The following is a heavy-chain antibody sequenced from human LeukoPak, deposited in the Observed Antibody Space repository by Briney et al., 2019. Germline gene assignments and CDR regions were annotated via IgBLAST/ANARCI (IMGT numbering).Heavy chain of an antibody. D-gene: IGHD6-13*01. J-gene: IGHJ4*02. V-gene: IGHV4-59*12. CDR2: IYYSGST. Sequence: KPSETLSLTCTVSGGSISTYYWSWLRQPPGKGLEWIGYIYYSGSTNYNPSLKSRVTMSVDTSKNQFSLKLSSVTAADTAVYYCARSSGYSSITGSSYYFDYWGQGTLVTVSS. CDR3: ARSSGYSSITGSSYYFDY. CDR1: GGSISTYY.